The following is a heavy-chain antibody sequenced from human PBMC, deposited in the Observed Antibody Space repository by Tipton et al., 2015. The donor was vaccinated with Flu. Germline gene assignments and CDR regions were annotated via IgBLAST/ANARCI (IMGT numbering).Heavy chain of an antibody. V-gene: IGHV3-7*01. CDR2: IKQDGSEK. CDR1: GFTFSDYW. D-gene: IGHD6-6*01. J-gene: IGHJ4*02. CDR3: ARAVGSSSSY. Sequence: SLRLSCAASGFTFSDYWMTWVRQAPGKGLEWVANIKQDGSEKYYVDSVKGRFTISRDNAKNSLYLQMNSLRAEDTAVYYCARAVGSSSSYWGQGTLVTVSS.